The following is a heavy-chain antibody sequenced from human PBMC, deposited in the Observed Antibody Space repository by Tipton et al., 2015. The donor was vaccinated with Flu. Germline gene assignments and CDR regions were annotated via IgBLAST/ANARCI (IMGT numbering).Heavy chain of an antibody. CDR2: ISGDGGST. Sequence: SLRLSCAASGFTFDDYAMHWVRQAPGKGLEWVPLISGDGGSTYYAASVKGRFTISRDNSKNSLYLQMNSLRTEDTALYYCAKANYYDSSGYFLNYYGMDVWGQGTTVTVSS. V-gene: IGHV3-43*02. J-gene: IGHJ6*02. CDR1: GFTFDDYA. D-gene: IGHD3-22*01. CDR3: AKANYYDSSGYFLNYYGMDV.